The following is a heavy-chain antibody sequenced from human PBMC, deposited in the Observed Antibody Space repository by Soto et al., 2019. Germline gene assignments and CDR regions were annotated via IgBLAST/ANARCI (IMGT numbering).Heavy chain of an antibody. Sequence: ASVKVSCKASGYSFTSLDINWVRQTAGQGLEWMGWMEPSTGRTGYAQKFQGRVTMTRDTSINTAYMELTTLTSDDTAFYYCARGVSAGVDYWGQGALVTVSS. CDR3: ARGVSAGVDY. CDR1: GYSFTSLD. J-gene: IGHJ4*02. D-gene: IGHD1-26*01. CDR2: MEPSTGRT. V-gene: IGHV1-8*01.